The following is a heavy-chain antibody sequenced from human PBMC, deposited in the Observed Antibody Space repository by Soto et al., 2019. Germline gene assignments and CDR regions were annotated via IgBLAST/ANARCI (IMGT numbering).Heavy chain of an antibody. V-gene: IGHV4-59*01. CDR3: ASSQGYCSGGSCLDY. D-gene: IGHD2-15*01. CDR2: IYYSGST. Sequence: SETLSLTCTVSGGSISSYYWSWIRQPPGKGLEWIGYIYYSGSTNYNPSLKSRVTISVDTSKNQFSLKLSSVTAADTAVYYCASSQGYCSGGSCLDYWGQGTLVTVSS. J-gene: IGHJ4*02. CDR1: GGSISSYY.